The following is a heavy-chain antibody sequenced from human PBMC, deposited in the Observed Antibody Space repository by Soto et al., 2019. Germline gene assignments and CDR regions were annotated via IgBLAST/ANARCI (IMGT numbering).Heavy chain of an antibody. J-gene: IGHJ5*02. CDR1: GFTVSSNY. V-gene: IGHV3-66*01. CDR2: IYSGGST. CDR3: VAAAAYDWFDP. D-gene: IGHD6-13*01. Sequence: GGSLRLSCAASGFTVSSNYMSWVRQAPGKGLEWVSVIYSGGSTYYADSVKGRFTISRDNSKNTLYLQMNSLRAEDTAVYYCVAAAAYDWFDPWGQGTLVTVSS.